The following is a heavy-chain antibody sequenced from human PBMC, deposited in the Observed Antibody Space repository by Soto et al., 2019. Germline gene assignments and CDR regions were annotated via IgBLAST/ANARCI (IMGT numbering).Heavy chain of an antibody. CDR1: GFTVSSNY. CDR2: IYSGGST. CDR3: AGTWGFGESRAFDI. D-gene: IGHD3-10*01. Sequence: VQLVETGGGLIHPGGSLRLSCAASGFTVSSNYMSWVRQAPGKGLEWVSVIYSGGSTYYADSVKGRFTISRDNSKNTLYLQMNSLRAEDTAVYYCAGTWGFGESRAFDIWGQGTMVTVSS. V-gene: IGHV3-53*02. J-gene: IGHJ3*02.